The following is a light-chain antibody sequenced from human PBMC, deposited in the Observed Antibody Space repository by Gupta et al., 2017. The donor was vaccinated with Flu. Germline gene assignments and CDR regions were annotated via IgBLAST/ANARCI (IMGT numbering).Light chain of an antibody. V-gene: IGKV4-1*01. CDR1: QSILYSSKNKNY. Sequence: DIVMTQSPDSLAVSLGERATINCKSSQSILYSSKNKNYLAWYQQKPGQPPKLLIYWASTRESGVPDRFSGSGSGTDFTLTISSLQAEDVAVYYCQQYYTTWTFGQGTKVEIK. CDR2: WAS. J-gene: IGKJ1*01. CDR3: QQYYTTWT.